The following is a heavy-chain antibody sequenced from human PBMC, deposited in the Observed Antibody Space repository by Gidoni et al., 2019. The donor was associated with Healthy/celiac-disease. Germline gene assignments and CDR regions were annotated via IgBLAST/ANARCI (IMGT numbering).Heavy chain of an antibody. CDR2: ISSSSSYI. J-gene: IGHJ5*02. D-gene: IGHD2-2*01. CDR3: ARDRAGTSWIHWFDP. V-gene: IGHV3-21*01. Sequence: AASGFTFSSYSMNWVRQAPGKGLEWVSSISSSSSYIYYADSVKGRFTISRDNAKNSLYLQMNSLRAEDTAVYYCARDRAGTSWIHWFDPWGQGTLVTVSS. CDR1: GFTFSSYS.